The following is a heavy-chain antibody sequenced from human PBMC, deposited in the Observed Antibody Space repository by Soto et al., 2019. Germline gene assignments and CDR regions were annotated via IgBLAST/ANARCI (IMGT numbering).Heavy chain of an antibody. Sequence: QVQLVQSGAEVKKPGASVKVSCKASGYVFTNYFMHWVRQAPGQGLEWMGIINPNGGGTSYAQKFEGRVTMTRDSATSTVYMDLSSLRSEDTALYFCAREVGSNSWSYDDGMDVWGQGTSVTVSS. CDR2: INPNGGGT. CDR1: GYVFTNYF. V-gene: IGHV1-46*01. D-gene: IGHD6-13*01. CDR3: AREVGSNSWSYDDGMDV. J-gene: IGHJ6*02.